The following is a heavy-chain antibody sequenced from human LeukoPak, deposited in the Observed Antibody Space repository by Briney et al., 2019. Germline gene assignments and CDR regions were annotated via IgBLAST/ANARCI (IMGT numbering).Heavy chain of an antibody. CDR1: GYTFTGYY. CDR2: INPNSGGT. Sequence: ASVKVSCKASGYTFTGYYMHWVRQAPGQGLEWMGWINPNSGGTNYAQKFQGRVTMTRDTSISTAYMELSRLRSDDTAVYYCARGREYYDSSGYYPDYWGQGTLVTVSS. V-gene: IGHV1-2*02. J-gene: IGHJ4*02. CDR3: ARGREYYDSSGYYPDY. D-gene: IGHD3-22*01.